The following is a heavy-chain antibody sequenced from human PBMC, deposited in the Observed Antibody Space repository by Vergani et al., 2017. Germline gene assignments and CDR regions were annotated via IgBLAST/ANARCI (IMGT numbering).Heavy chain of an antibody. CDR1: GGSISSGGYY. CDR2: VYYTGST. Sequence: QVQLQESGPGLVKPSQTLSLTCTVSGGSISSGGYYWSWIRQHPGKGLEVIGYVYYTGSTDYNPSLKSRVTISVDTSKNQFSLQLSSGTAADTSVYFLAMWASTVTTVFSFYIWGQGTMVTVSS. V-gene: IGHV4-31*03. CDR3: AMWASTVTTVFSFYI. J-gene: IGHJ3*02. D-gene: IGHD4-17*01.